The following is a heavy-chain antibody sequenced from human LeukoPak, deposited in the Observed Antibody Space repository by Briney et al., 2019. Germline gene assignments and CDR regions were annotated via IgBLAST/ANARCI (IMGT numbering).Heavy chain of an antibody. CDR1: GGSFSGYY. CDR3: ARDMTTVTYAFDI. CDR2: IYYSGST. J-gene: IGHJ3*02. Sequence: SETLSLTCAVYGGSFSGYYWSWIRQHPGKGLEWIGYIYYSGSTYYNPSLKSRVTISVDTSKNQFSLKLSSVTAADTAVYYCARDMTTVTYAFDIWGRGTMVTVSS. D-gene: IGHD4-11*01. V-gene: IGHV4-31*11.